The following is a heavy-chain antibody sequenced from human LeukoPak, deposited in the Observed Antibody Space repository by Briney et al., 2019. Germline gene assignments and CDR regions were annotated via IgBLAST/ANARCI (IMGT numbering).Heavy chain of an antibody. CDR3: ARDTLGAGTSLGAFDI. D-gene: IGHD6-19*01. Sequence: SETLSLTCTVSGGSISSYYWSWIRQPAGKGLEWIGCIYTSGSTNYNPSLKSRVTMSVDTSKNQFSLKLSSVTAADTAVYYCARDTLGAGTSLGAFDIWGQGTMVTVSS. CDR1: GGSISSYY. CDR2: IYTSGST. V-gene: IGHV4-4*07. J-gene: IGHJ3*02.